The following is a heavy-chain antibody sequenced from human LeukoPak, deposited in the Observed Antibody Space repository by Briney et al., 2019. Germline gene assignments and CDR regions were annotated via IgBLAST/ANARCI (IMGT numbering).Heavy chain of an antibody. CDR3: ARDRRYCSSGSCTLYYYYYYMDV. J-gene: IGHJ6*03. Sequence: SETLSLTCTVSSGSISNYYWSWIRQPAGKGLEWIGRMHTSGNTNYNPSLKSRVTMSVDTSRNQLSLKLSSVTAAGTAVYYCARDRRYCSSGSCTLYYYYYYMDVWGKGTTVTVSS. D-gene: IGHD2-2*01. V-gene: IGHV4-4*07. CDR2: MHTSGNT. CDR1: SGSISNYY.